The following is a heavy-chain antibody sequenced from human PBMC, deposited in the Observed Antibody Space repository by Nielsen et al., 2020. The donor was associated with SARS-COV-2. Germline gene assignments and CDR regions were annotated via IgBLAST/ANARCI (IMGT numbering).Heavy chain of an antibody. J-gene: IGHJ4*02. V-gene: IGHV4-31*03. Sequence: SETLSLTCTVSGVSISSGGYYWSWIRQHPGKGLEWIGYIYYSGSTYYNPSLKSRVTISVDTSKNQFSLKLSSVTAADTAVYYCARVRITMIVVVTVFDYWGQGTLVTVSS. CDR2: IYYSGST. CDR3: ARVRITMIVVVTVFDY. D-gene: IGHD3-22*01. CDR1: GVSISSGGYY.